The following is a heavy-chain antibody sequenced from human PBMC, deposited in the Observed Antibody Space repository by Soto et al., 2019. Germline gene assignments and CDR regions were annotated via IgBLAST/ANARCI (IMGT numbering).Heavy chain of an antibody. Sequence: SETLSLTCAVYGVSFIGYYWSWIRQPPGKGLEWIGEINHSGSTNYNPSLKSRVTISVDTSKNQFSLKLSSVTAADTAVYYCARGVILDYWGQGTLVTVSS. D-gene: IGHD2-21*01. V-gene: IGHV4-34*01. CDR3: ARGVILDY. CDR1: GVSFIGYY. J-gene: IGHJ4*02. CDR2: INHSGST.